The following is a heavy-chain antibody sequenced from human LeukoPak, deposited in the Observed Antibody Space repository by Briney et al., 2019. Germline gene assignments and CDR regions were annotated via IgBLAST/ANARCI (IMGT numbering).Heavy chain of an antibody. J-gene: IGHJ6*03. V-gene: IGHV3-30-3*01. Sequence: GGSLRLSCAASGFTFSSYAMHWVRQAPGKGLEWVAVISYDGSNKYYADSVKGRFTISRDNSKNTLYLQMNSLRAEDTAVYYCARDSFPTYYDFWSGPGPYYYMDVWGKGTTVTVSS. CDR2: ISYDGSNK. CDR1: GFTFSSYA. CDR3: ARDSFPTYYDFWSGPGPYYYMDV. D-gene: IGHD3-3*01.